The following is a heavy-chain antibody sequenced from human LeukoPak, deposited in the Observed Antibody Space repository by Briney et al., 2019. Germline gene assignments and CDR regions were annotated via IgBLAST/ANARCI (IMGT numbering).Heavy chain of an antibody. CDR2: ISSSSSTI. CDR3: ARDLYDISWSAHYFDS. CDR1: GFTFSSYG. V-gene: IGHV3-48*01. Sequence: PGGSLRLSCAASGFTFSSYGMHWVRQAPGKGLEWVSYISSSSSTIYYADSVKGRFTISRDNAKNSLYLQMNSLRAEDTAVYYCARDLYDISWSAHYFDSWGQGTLVTVSP. D-gene: IGHD2/OR15-2a*01. J-gene: IGHJ4*02.